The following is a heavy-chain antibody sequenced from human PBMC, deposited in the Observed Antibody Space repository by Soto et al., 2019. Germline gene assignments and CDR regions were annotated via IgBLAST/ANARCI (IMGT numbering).Heavy chain of an antibody. CDR2: VYATGTT. D-gene: IGHD6-6*01. V-gene: IGHV4-4*07. Sequence: KPSETLSLTCNVSGGSISKFYWAWIRKTAGNGLEWMGRVYATGTTDYNPSLRSRVAMSVDISKKTFSLRLRSVTGADSGVYYCVRDGSKSIRDWFDPCGQGILVTVSP. J-gene: IGHJ5*02. CDR3: VRDGSKSIRDWFDP. CDR1: GGSISKFY.